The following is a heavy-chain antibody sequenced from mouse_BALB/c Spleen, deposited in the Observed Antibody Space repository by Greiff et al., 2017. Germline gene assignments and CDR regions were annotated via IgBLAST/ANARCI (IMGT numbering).Heavy chain of an antibody. V-gene: IGHV4-2*02. CDR2: INPGSSTI. D-gene: IGHD1-1*01. J-gene: IGHJ4*01. Sequence: EVKLVESGGGLVQPGGSLNLSCAASGFDFSRYWMSWARQAPGKGQEWIGEINPGSSTINYTPSLKDKFIISRDNAKNTLYLQMSKVRSEDTALYYCARRDYYGSSYAMDYWGQGTSVTVSS. CDR3: ARRDYYGSSYAMDY. CDR1: GFDFSRYW.